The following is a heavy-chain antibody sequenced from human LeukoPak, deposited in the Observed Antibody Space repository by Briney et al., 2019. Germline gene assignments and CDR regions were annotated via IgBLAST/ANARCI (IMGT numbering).Heavy chain of an antibody. Sequence: ASVKVSCKASGYTFTGYYMHWVRQAPGQGLEWMGWINPNSGGTNYAQKFQGRVTMTRDTSISTAYMELSRLRSDDTAVYYCARVKPEGDRFGVVIGFNFDYWGQGTLVTVSS. V-gene: IGHV1-2*02. CDR1: GYTFTGYY. CDR2: INPNSGGT. CDR3: ARVKPEGDRFGVVIGFNFDY. D-gene: IGHD3-3*01. J-gene: IGHJ4*02.